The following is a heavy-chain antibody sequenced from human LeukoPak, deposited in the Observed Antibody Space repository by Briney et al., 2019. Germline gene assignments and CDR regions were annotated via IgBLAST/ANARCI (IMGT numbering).Heavy chain of an antibody. Sequence: ASVTLSFKASGYTFTSYDINWMRQATGQGLEWLGWMNPNSGNTGYAQKLQGRVTMTRNTSISTAYMELSSLRSEDTAVYYCARESGYYDFWSGYYYYYMDVWGKGTTVTVSS. CDR2: MNPNSGNT. D-gene: IGHD3-3*01. CDR3: ARESGYYDFWSGYYYYYMDV. J-gene: IGHJ6*03. V-gene: IGHV1-8*01. CDR1: GYTFTSYD.